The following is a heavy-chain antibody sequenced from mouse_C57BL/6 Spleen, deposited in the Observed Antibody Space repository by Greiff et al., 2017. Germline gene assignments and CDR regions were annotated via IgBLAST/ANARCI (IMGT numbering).Heavy chain of an antibody. CDR3: ARRGYSKGAMDY. J-gene: IGHJ4*01. D-gene: IGHD2-5*01. V-gene: IGHV5-6*02. CDR1: GFTFSSYG. CDR2: ISSGGSYT. Sequence: EVMLVESGGDLVKPGGSLKLSCAASGFTFSSYGMSWVRQTPDKRLEWVATISSGGSYTYYPDSVKGRFTISRDNAKNTLYLQMSSLKSEDTAMYYCARRGYSKGAMDYWGQGTSVTVSS.